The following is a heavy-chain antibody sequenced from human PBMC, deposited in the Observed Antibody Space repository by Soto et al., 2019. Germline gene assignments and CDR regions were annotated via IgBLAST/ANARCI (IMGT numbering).Heavy chain of an antibody. CDR1: CFNFDNSY. D-gene: IGHD2-2*01. Sequence: GGSLRLSCAFSCFNFDNSYMSWVRQAPGKGLEWVSILYSGGQTYYTASVRGRFTISRDISKNTLDLQMNRLSVDDTDVYYCSKNNVAPAFVGFEYWGQGTMVTVSS. V-gene: IGHV3-53*01. J-gene: IGHJ4*02. CDR3: SKNNVAPAFVGFEY. CDR2: LYSGGQT.